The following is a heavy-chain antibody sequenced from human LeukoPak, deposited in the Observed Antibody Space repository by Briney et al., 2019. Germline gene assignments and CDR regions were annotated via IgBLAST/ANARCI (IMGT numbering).Heavy chain of an antibody. D-gene: IGHD7-27*01. V-gene: IGHV3-21*05. CDR3: ARDDNWGLDY. Sequence: GGSLRLSCAASGFAFSDFGMNWVRQAPGKGLEWVADIRGSRSGLGSGNYYADSVKGSITNSRDDAKNSLYLQMNRLRAEDTAFYYCARDDNWGLDYWGQGTLVTVSS. J-gene: IGHJ4*02. CDR1: GFAFSDFG. CDR2: IRGSRSGLGSGN.